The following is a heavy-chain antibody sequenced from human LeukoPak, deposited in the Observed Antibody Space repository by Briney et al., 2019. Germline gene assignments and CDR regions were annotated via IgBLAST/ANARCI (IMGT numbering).Heavy chain of an antibody. CDR3: ARATYCSSTSCLLSIIKDNYYYYYMDV. CDR1: GYTFTSYD. V-gene: IGHV1-8*01. CDR2: MNPNSGNT. Sequence: GASVKVPCKASGYTFTSYDINWVRQATGQGLEWMGWMNPNSGNTGYAQKFQGRVTMTRNTSISTAYMELSSLRSEDTAVYYCARATYCSSTSCLLSIIKDNYYYYYMDVWGKGTTVTISS. D-gene: IGHD2-2*01. J-gene: IGHJ6*03.